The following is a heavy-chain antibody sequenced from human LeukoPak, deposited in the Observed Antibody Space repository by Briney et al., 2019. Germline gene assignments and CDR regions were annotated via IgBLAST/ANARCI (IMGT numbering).Heavy chain of an antibody. CDR1: GFTFSDYY. CDR2: ISSSGSTI. CDR3: ARDHCTNGVCSFFY. Sequence: GGSLRLSCAASGFTFSDYYMSWIRQAPGKGLEWVSYISSSGSTIYYADSLKGRFTISRDNAKNSLYLQMNSLRAEDTAVYYCARDHCTNGVCSFFYWGQGTLVAVSS. V-gene: IGHV3-11*01. J-gene: IGHJ4*02. D-gene: IGHD2-8*01.